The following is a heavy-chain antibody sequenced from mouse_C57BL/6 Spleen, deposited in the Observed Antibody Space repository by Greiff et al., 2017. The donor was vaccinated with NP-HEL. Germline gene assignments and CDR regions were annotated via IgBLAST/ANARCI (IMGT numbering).Heavy chain of an antibody. CDR3: TREGTGLDY. V-gene: IGHV1-15*01. CDR2: IDPETGGT. Sequence: ESGAELVRPGASVTLSCKASGYTFTDYEMHWVKQTPVHGLEWIGAIDPETGGTAYNQKFKGKAILTADKSSSTAYMELRSLTSEDSAVYYCTREGTGLDYWGQGTTLTVSS. J-gene: IGHJ2*01. D-gene: IGHD4-1*01. CDR1: GYTFTDYE.